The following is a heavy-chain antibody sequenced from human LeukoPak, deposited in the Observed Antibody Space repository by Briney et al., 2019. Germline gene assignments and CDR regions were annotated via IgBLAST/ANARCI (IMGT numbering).Heavy chain of an antibody. Sequence: PSETLSLTCTVSGGSISSRPYYWSWIRQPPGKGLEWIGEINHSGTTNYNPSLKSRVTISVDTSKNQFSLKLSSVTAADTAVYYCASVRVDHNWFDPWGQGTLVTVSS. J-gene: IGHJ5*02. CDR3: ASVRVDHNWFDP. D-gene: IGHD3-9*01. CDR2: INHSGTT. CDR1: GGSISSRPYY. V-gene: IGHV4-39*07.